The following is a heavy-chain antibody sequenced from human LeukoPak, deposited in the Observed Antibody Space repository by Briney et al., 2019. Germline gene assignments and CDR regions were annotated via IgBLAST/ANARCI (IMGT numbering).Heavy chain of an antibody. J-gene: IGHJ4*02. CDR1: GFTFSDYY. Sequence: GSLRLSCAASGFTFSDYYMSWIRQAPGKGLEWIGSIYYSGSTYYNPSLKSRVTISVDTSKNQFSLKLSSVTAADTAVYYCARDHRGVFDYWGQGTLVTVSS. CDR2: IYYSGST. V-gene: IGHV4-38-2*02. D-gene: IGHD3-10*01. CDR3: ARDHRGVFDY.